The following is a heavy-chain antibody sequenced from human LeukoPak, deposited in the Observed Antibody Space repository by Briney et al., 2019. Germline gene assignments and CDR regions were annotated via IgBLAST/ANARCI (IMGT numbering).Heavy chain of an antibody. V-gene: IGHV1-46*01. CDR2: INPSGSRT. CDR3: ARGPGEGGSSGYYGKPEDPAEYYFDY. Sequence: ASVKVSCKASGYTFTSYYMHWVRQVPGQGLEWMGIINPSGSRTSYAQKFQGRVTMTRDMSTSTVYMELSSLRSEDTAVYYCARGPGEGGSSGYYGKPEDPAEYYFDYWGQGTLVTVSS. CDR1: GYTFTSYY. J-gene: IGHJ4*02. D-gene: IGHD3-22*01.